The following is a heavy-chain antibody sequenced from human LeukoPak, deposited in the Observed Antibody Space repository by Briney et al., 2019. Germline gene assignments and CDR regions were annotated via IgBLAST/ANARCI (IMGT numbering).Heavy chain of an antibody. CDR2: ISLSGSTV. D-gene: IGHD5-18*01. V-gene: IGHV3-11*01. CDR3: ARDFTHTAVVIYYYGLDV. Sequence: GGSLRLSCAASGFTFSDYYMSWVRQAPGKGLEWVSYISLSGSTVYYADSVKGRFTISRDTAKNSLYLQMNSLRAEDTAVYYCARDFTHTAVVIYYYGLDVWGQGTTVTVSS. CDR1: GFTFSDYY. J-gene: IGHJ6*02.